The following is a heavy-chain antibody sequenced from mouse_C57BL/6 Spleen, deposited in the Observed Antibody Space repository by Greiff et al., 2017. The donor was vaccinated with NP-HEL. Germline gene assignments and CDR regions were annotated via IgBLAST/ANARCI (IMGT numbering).Heavy chain of an antibody. V-gene: IGHV14-1*01. CDR3: TTGPVYGSTSYYYAMDY. CDR2: IDPEDGDP. Sequence: EVQLPESGAELVRPGASVKLSCTASGFNIKDYYMHWVKQRPDQGLAWIGRIDPEDGDPEYAPKFQGKATMTADTSSNTAYLQLSSLTSEDTAVYYCTTGPVYGSTSYYYAMDYWGQGTSVTVSS. J-gene: IGHJ4*01. CDR1: GFNIKDYY. D-gene: IGHD1-1*01.